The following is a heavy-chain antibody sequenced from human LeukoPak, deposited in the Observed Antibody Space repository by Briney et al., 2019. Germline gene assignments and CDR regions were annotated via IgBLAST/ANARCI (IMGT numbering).Heavy chain of an antibody. CDR3: ARDQYTYYYDSSGRPRVDY. CDR1: GFTFSSYS. CDR2: ISSSSSTI. J-gene: IGHJ4*02. D-gene: IGHD3-22*01. V-gene: IGHV3-48*01. Sequence: PGGSLRLSCAASGFTFSSYSMNWVRQAPGKGLEWVSYISSSSSTIYYADSVKGRFTISRGNAKNSLYLQMNSLRAEDTAVYYCARDQYTYYYDSSGRPRVDYWGQGTLVTVSS.